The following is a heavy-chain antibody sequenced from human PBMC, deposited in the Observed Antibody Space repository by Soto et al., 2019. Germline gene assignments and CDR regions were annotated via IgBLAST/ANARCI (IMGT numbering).Heavy chain of an antibody. CDR1: GFSFSSYA. J-gene: IGHJ4*02. CDR3: TKPQGPVGTVTRYTLPYPTCYFDL. V-gene: IGHV3-23*01. D-gene: IGHD1-26*01. CDR2: VGGGGGTT. Sequence: PGGSLRLSCTASGFSFSSYAMSWVRQAAGGGLEWVSFVGGGGGTTFSADSVKGRFTISRDNSKNTVYLQMSSLRPEDTAIYYCTKPQGPVGTVTRYTLPYPTCYFDLWGQGTQVTVSS.